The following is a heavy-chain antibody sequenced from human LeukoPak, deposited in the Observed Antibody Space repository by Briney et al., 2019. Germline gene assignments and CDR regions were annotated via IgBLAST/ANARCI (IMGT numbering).Heavy chain of an antibody. V-gene: IGHV4-31*03. CDR3: ARDRPNFGGYCSSTSCSIPGWFDP. J-gene: IGHJ5*02. D-gene: IGHD2-2*01. CDR2: IYYSGST. CDR1: GGSISSGGYY. Sequence: PSETLSLTCTVSGGSISSGGYYWSWIRQHPGKGQEWIGYIYYSGSTYYNPSLKSRVTISVDTSKNQFSLKLSSVTAADTAVYYCARDRPNFGGYCSSTSCSIPGWFDPWGQGTLVTVSS.